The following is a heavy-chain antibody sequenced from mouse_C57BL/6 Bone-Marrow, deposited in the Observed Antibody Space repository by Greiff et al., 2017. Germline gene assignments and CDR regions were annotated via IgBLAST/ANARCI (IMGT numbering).Heavy chain of an antibody. J-gene: IGHJ3*01. CDR3: AYYGSGAN. Sequence: VHVKQPGAELVRPGASVKLSCTASGFNIKDDYMHWVKQRPEQGLEWIGWIDPENGDTEYASKFHGKATITAGTSSNTAYLQLSSLTSGDTAVYYCAYYGSGANWGQENLVAVTA. CDR1: GFNIKDDY. V-gene: IGHV14-4*01. D-gene: IGHD1-1*01. CDR2: IDPENGDT.